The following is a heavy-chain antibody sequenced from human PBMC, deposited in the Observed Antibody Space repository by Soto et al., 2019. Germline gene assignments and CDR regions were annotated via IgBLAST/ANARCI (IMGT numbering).Heavy chain of an antibody. J-gene: IGHJ5*02. D-gene: IGHD6-13*01. V-gene: IGHV4-39*01. Sequence: QLQLQESGPGLVKPSETLSLTCTVSGGSISSSSYYWGWIRQRPGKGLEWIGSIYYSGSTYYTPSLKSRVTLPVDTSKNQCSLKLSSVTAADTAVYYCARRAGIAAAGVNWFDPWGQGTLVTVSS. CDR3: ARRAGIAAAGVNWFDP. CDR2: IYYSGST. CDR1: GGSISSSSYY.